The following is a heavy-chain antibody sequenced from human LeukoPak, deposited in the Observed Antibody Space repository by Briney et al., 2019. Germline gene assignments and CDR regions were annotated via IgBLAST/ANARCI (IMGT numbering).Heavy chain of an antibody. D-gene: IGHD3-16*01. J-gene: IGHJ4*02. CDR1: GFSLSTSGVG. CDR2: IYWDDDK. V-gene: IGHV2-5*02. Sequence: SGPTLVKPTQTLTLTCTFSGFSLSTSGVGVGWIRQPPGKALEWLALIYWDDDKRYSPSLKSRLTITKDASKNQVVLTMTNMDPVDTATYYCAHGGPEGVYFDYWGQGTLVTVSS. CDR3: AHGGPEGVYFDY.